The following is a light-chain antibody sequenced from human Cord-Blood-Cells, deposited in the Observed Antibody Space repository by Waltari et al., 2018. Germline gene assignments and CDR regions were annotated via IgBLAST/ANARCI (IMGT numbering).Light chain of an antibody. CDR1: QSLLHSNGYNY. J-gene: IGKJ2*01. V-gene: IGKV2-28*01. CDR3: MQALQTPPMYT. Sequence: DIVMTQSPLSLPVPPGERASISCRSSQSLLHSNGYNYLDWYLQKPGQSQQLLIYLGANRSSGVPDRFSGSGSGTDFTLKISRVEAEDVGVYYCMQALQTPPMYTFGQGTKLEIK. CDR2: LGA.